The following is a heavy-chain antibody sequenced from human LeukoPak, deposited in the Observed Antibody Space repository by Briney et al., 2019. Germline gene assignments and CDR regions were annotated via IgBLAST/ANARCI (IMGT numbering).Heavy chain of an antibody. Sequence: PGGSLRLSCAASGFTLSSYSMNWVRQAPGKGLEWVSYISGGSSTIYNADSVKGRFTISRDNAKNLLYLPMDTLRAEDTAVYYCARVGSNQWLDYWGQGTLVTVSS. D-gene: IGHD6-19*01. V-gene: IGHV3-48*01. CDR3: ARVGSNQWLDY. CDR1: GFTLSSYS. CDR2: ISGGSSTI. J-gene: IGHJ4*02.